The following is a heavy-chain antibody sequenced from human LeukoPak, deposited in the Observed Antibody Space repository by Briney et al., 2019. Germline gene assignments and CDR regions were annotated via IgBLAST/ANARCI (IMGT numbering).Heavy chain of an antibody. CDR3: ARVRGGYDYRDSYYYYVDV. V-gene: IGHV1-46*01. CDR2: INPIGGIT. CDR1: GYTFTNYY. Sequence: ASVKVSFKTSGYTFTNYYMHWVRQAPGQGLEWMGIINPIGGITRYAQKFQGRVIVTRDMSTSTVYMELSSLRSEDTAVYYCARVRGGYDYRDSYYYYVDVWGKGTTVTVSS. J-gene: IGHJ6*03. D-gene: IGHD5-12*01.